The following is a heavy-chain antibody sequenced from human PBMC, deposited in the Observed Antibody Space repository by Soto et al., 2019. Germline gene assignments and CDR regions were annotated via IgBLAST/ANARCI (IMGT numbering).Heavy chain of an antibody. CDR3: SRGRYGES. J-gene: IGHJ1*01. CDR1: GYGFTTYG. D-gene: IGHD3-10*01. CDR2: ISAHNGNT. Sequence: QVHLVQSGAEVKKPGASVKVSCKGSGYGFTTYGITWVRQAPGQGLEWMAWISAHNGNTNYTQKLQGRVTVTTNTSTSTAYMGLRGMRTDVTAVYYCSRGRYGESWGQGAMVTVCS. V-gene: IGHV1-18*01.